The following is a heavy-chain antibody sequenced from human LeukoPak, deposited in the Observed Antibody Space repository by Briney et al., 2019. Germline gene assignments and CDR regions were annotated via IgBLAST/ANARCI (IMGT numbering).Heavy chain of an antibody. Sequence: GGSLRLSCAASGFTVSSSYMSWVRQAPGKGLEWVSIISSAGTTYYADSVKSRFTISRDNSKNTVYLQVNTLRDEDTPVYYCARDLEAANAYYFDYWGQGTMVTASS. D-gene: IGHD6-13*01. V-gene: IGHV3-66*01. CDR2: ISSAGTT. CDR1: GFTVSSSY. J-gene: IGHJ4*02. CDR3: ARDLEAANAYYFDY.